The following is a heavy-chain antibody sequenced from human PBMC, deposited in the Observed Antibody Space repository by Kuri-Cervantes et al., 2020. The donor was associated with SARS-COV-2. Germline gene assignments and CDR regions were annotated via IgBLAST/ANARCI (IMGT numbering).Heavy chain of an antibody. V-gene: IGHV1-2*02. Sequence: ASVKVSCKASGYTFTGYYMHWVQQAPGQGLEWMGWINPNSGGTNYAQKFQGRVTMTRDTSISTAYMELSRLRSDDTAVYYCARVPQYYDFWSGYGMDVWGQGTTVTVSS. CDR3: ARVPQYYDFWSGYGMDV. CDR1: GYTFTGYY. J-gene: IGHJ6*02. CDR2: INPNSGGT. D-gene: IGHD3-3*01.